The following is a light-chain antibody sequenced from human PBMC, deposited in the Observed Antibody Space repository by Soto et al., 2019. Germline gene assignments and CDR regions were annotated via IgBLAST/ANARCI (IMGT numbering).Light chain of an antibody. J-gene: IGLJ2*01. CDR3: CSYAGSNTVL. CDR2: EGT. CDR1: SSDVGSYNL. Sequence: QSALTQPASVSGSPGQSITISCTGTSSDVGSYNLVSWYQQYPGKAPQLMIYEGTQRPSGISDRFSASKSGNTASLTISGLQPEDEAYYYCCSYAGSNTVLFGGGTKLTVL. V-gene: IGLV2-23*01.